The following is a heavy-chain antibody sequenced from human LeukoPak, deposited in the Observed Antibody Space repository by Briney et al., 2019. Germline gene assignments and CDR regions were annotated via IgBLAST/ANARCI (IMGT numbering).Heavy chain of an antibody. J-gene: IGHJ4*02. CDR3: ARLADRARGGHFDY. CDR2: IYYSGST. CDR1: GGSISITSHY. V-gene: IGHV4-39*01. D-gene: IGHD6-25*01. Sequence: SETLSLTCTVSGGSISITSHYWAWIRQPPGKGLECIGNIYYSGSTHYNPPLKSRVTMSLDTSKNQFSLKVTSVTAADTAIYYCARLADRARGGHFDYWGQGMLVTVSS.